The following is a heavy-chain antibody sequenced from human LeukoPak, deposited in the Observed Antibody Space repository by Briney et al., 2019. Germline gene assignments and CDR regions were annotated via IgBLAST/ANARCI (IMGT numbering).Heavy chain of an antibody. CDR3: ARRRNYYDSSGYYDAFDI. V-gene: IGHV4-34*01. CDR1: GGSFSGYY. J-gene: IGHJ3*02. CDR2: INHSGST. D-gene: IGHD3-22*01. Sequence: SETLSLTCAVYGGSFSGYYWSWIRQPPGKGLEWIGEINHSGSTDYTPSLKSRVTISVDTSKNQFSLKLSSVTAADTAVYYCARRRNYYDSSGYYDAFDIWGQGTMVTVSS.